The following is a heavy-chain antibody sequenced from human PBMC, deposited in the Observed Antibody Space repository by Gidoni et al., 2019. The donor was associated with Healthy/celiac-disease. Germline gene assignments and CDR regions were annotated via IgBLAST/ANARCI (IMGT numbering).Heavy chain of an antibody. CDR1: GFTLSSYG. CDR3: AKVLDGDTEDN. Sequence: VPPGRALTLSSAASGFTLSSYGLHWVRQAPGKGLEWVAVILYDGSNKYYADSVKGRFTISRVNTMNPLYLQMNSLRAEDTAVYYCAKVLDGDTEDNWGQGTLVTVSS. D-gene: IGHD5-18*01. V-gene: IGHV3-30*18. CDR2: ILYDGSNK. J-gene: IGHJ4*02.